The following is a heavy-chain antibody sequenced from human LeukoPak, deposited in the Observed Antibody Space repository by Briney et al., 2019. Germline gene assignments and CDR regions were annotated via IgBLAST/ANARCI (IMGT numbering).Heavy chain of an antibody. V-gene: IGHV4-39*01. CDR3: ARQQTYYYYGMDV. CDR1: GGSISSSSYH. CDR2: IYYSGST. J-gene: IGHJ6*02. Sequence: KPSGTLSLTCTVSGGSISSSSYHWGWIRQPPGKGLEWIGSIYYSGSTYYNPSLKSRVTISVDTSKKKFSLKLTSVTAADTAVYYCARQQTYYYYGMDVWGQGTTVTVSS.